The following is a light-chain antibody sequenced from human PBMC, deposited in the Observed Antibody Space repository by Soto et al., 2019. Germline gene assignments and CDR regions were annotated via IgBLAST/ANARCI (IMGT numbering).Light chain of an antibody. CDR1: SSDVGYNY. CDR2: EVS. Sequence: QSVLTQPPSASGSPGQSVTISCTGTSSDVGYNYVSWYQQHPGKAPKLMIYEVSKRPSGVPDRFSGSKSGNTASLTVSGLQAEDEADYYCSSYAGSNTFDVFGTGTKLTGL. V-gene: IGLV2-8*01. J-gene: IGLJ1*01. CDR3: SSYAGSNTFDV.